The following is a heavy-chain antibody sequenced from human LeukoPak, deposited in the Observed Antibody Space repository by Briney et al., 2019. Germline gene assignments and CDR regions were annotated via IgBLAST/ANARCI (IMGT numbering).Heavy chain of an antibody. J-gene: IGHJ4*02. CDR1: GGSFSGYY. D-gene: IGHD3-10*01. CDR3: ARGGGPGLVDY. Sequence: PSETLSLTCAVYGGSFSGYYWSWIRQPPGKGLEWIGEINHSGSTNYNPSLKSRVTISVDTSKNQFSLKLSSVTAADTAVYYRARGGGPGLVDYWGQGTLVTVSS. V-gene: IGHV4-34*01. CDR2: INHSGST.